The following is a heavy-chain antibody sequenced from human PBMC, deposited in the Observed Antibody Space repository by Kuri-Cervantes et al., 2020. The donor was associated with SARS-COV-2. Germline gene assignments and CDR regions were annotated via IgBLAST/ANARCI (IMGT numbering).Heavy chain of an antibody. CDR2: IYHDWTT. Sequence: SETLSLTCTVSGGSISSISYWGWIRQAPGKGREWIGSIYHDWTTYSNPSLKSRVTISVDRSKNQFSLKLSSVTAADTAVYYCARGSVYGDYVPPPPHWFDPWGQGTLVTVSS. CDR3: ARGSVYGDYVPPPPHWFDP. V-gene: IGHV4-38-2*02. J-gene: IGHJ5*02. CDR1: GGSISSISY. D-gene: IGHD4-17*01.